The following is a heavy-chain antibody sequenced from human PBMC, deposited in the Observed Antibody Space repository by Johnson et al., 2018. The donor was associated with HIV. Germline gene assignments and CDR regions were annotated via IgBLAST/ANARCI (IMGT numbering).Heavy chain of an antibody. J-gene: IGHJ3*02. CDR3: ARGGPIAVETTGAFDI. CDR1: GFTFSSYW. D-gene: IGHD6-19*01. V-gene: IGHV3-7*04. CDR2: IKQDGSEK. Sequence: VQLVESGGGLVQPGGSLRLSCAASGFTFSSYWMSWVRQAPGKGLEWVANIKQDGSEKYYVDSVKGRFTNSRDNAKNSLYLQMNSLRAEDTAVYCCARGGPIAVETTGAFDIWGQGTMVTVSS.